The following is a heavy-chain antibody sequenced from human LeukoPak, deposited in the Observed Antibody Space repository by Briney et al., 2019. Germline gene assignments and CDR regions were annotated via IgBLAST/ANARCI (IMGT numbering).Heavy chain of an antibody. V-gene: IGHV3-23*01. J-gene: IGHJ4*02. Sequence: PGGSLRLSCAASGFTFSSYAMSWVRQAPGKGQEWVSAISGSGGSTYYADSVKGRFTISRDNSKNTLFLQMNSLRAEDTAVYYCAKDRPNYYADNGHYYRRNGDYWGQGTLVTVSS. CDR3: AKDRPNYYADNGHYYRRNGDY. CDR1: GFTFSSYA. CDR2: ISGSGGST. D-gene: IGHD3-22*01.